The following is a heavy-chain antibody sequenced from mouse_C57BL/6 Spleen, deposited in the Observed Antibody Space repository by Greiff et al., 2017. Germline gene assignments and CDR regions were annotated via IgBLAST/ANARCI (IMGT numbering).Heavy chain of an antibody. V-gene: IGHV1-42*01. CDR3: ARGTYYFDY. D-gene: IGHD3-3*01. J-gene: IGHJ2*01. Sequence: VQLQQSGPELVKPGASVKISCKASGYSFTGYYMNWVKQSPEKSLEWIGEINPSTGGTTYNQKFKAKATLTVDKSSSIAYMQLKSLTSEDSAVYYCARGTYYFDYWGQGTTLTVSS. CDR2: INPSTGGT. CDR1: GYSFTGYY.